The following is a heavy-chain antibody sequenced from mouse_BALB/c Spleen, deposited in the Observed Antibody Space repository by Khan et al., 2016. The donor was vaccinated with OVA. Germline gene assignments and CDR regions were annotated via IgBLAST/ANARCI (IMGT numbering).Heavy chain of an antibody. CDR3: ARQPYYHYNILDY. J-gene: IGHJ4*01. V-gene: IGHV2-6-1*01. D-gene: IGHD2-4*01. CDR2: IWSDGST. Sequence: QVQLKQSGPGLVAPSQTLSITCTISGFSFTNYGVHWVRQPPGKGLEWLVVIWSDGSTTYNSALKSRLTISTDNSKSQVFLKMNSLQADDTAMYFCARQPYYHYNILDYWGQGTSVTVSS. CDR1: GFSFTNYG.